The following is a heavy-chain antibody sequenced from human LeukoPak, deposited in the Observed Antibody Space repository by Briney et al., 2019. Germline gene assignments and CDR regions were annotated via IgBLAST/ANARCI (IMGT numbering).Heavy chain of an antibody. V-gene: IGHV4-34*01. Sequence: SETLSLTCAVSGGSLSGYYWSWIRQPPGKGLGWIGEINHSGSTNYNPSLKSRVTISVDTSKNQFSLKLSSVTAADTAVYYCARGRYNWNVIYYFDYWGQGTLVTVSS. CDR1: GGSLSGYY. CDR3: ARGRYNWNVIYYFDY. D-gene: IGHD1-20*01. J-gene: IGHJ4*02. CDR2: INHSGST.